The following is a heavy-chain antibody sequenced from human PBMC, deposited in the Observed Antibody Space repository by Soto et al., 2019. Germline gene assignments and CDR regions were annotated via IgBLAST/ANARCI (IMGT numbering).Heavy chain of an antibody. Sequence: QVQLVQSGAEVKKPGSSVKVSCKASGGSFSSPTISWVRQAPGQGLEWMGGVSPIFGTTNYAQKFQGRVTITADASSGTAYMELSSLKSEDTAVYYCAGGVSSGVWYFDLWGRGTLVTVSS. CDR3: AGGVSSGVWYFDL. CDR1: GGSFSSPT. D-gene: IGHD1-26*01. V-gene: IGHV1-69*01. J-gene: IGHJ2*01. CDR2: VSPIFGTT.